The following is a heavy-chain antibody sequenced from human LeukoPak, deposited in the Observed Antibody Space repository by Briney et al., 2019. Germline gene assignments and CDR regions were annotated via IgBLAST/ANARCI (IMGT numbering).Heavy chain of an antibody. CDR2: ISTYNGNT. Sequence: ASVKVSCKASGYTFTSYGASWVRQAPGQGLEWMGWISTYNGNTNYAQKFQGRVNMTTDTSTSTAYMELRSLRSDDTAVYYCARDQGYYFDYWGQGTLVTVSS. CDR1: GYTFTSYG. V-gene: IGHV1-18*01. CDR3: ARDQGYYFDY. J-gene: IGHJ4*02.